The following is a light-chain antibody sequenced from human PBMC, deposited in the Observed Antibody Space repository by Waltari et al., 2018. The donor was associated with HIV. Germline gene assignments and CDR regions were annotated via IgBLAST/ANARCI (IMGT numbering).Light chain of an antibody. J-gene: IGLJ3*02. V-gene: IGLV2-14*01. CDR1: NNDVDDYNY. Sequence: QSALTQPASVSGSPGQSITISCTGTNNDVDDYNYVSWYQHHPGNAPKVMIDEGNKRPSGVSNRFSGSKSGNTASLTISGLQAEDEADYFCTSYISSSSPVFGGWTKLTVL. CDR2: EGN. CDR3: TSYISSSSPV.